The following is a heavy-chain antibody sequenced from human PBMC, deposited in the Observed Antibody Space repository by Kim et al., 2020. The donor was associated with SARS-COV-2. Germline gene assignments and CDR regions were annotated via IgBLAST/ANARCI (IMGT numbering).Heavy chain of an antibody. J-gene: IGHJ4*02. CDR2: K. Sequence: KYSVDSVKGRFTITRDNSKSTLYLEMNSLTGDDTAIYYCARRKSGDGWGMDFRGQGTLVVVSS. CDR3: ARRKSGDGWGMDF. V-gene: IGHV3-33*01. D-gene: IGHD3-16*01.